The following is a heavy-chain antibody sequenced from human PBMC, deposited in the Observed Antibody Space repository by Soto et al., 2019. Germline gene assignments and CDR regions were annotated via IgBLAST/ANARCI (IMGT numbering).Heavy chain of an antibody. CDR3: ARVDGGNSG. D-gene: IGHD2-21*02. CDR1: GFSVSYNY. Sequence: EVQLAESGGGLVQPGGSLRLSCAASGFSVSYNYMSWVRQAPGKGLEWVSVIHRAGSTYYADSVKGRFTISRDTSKNTVYPQMNSLRVDDTAVYYCARVDGGNSGWGQGTLVTVSP. CDR2: IHRAGST. V-gene: IGHV3-66*01. J-gene: IGHJ4*02.